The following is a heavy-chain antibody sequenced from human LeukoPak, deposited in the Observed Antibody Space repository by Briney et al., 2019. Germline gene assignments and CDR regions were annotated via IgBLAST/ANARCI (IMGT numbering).Heavy chain of an antibody. CDR1: GGSYNAYY. V-gene: IGHV4-34*01. D-gene: IGHD3-22*01. J-gene: IGHJ4*02. CDR3: AGGLGYYYYSSGYYAL. Sequence: SETLSLTCAAYGGSYNAYYWSWIRQPPGKGLEWIGDIDHRGTATYNPSLKSRLTISADASKNQFSLKLNSVTDADTAVYYCAGGLGYYYYSSGYYALWGQGTLVTVSS. CDR2: IDHRGTA.